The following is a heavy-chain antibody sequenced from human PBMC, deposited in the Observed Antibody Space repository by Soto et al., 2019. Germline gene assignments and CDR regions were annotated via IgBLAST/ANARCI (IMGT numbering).Heavy chain of an antibody. CDR2: IIPIFGTA. CDR1: GGTFSSYA. D-gene: IGHD5-12*01. Sequence: SVKVSCKASGGTFSSYAISWVRQAPGQGLEWMGGIIPIFGTANYAQKFQGRVTITADESTSTAYMELSSLRSEDTAVYYCARDRDGYKSGYDNNGLDYWGQGTLVTVSS. CDR3: ARDRDGYKSGYDNNGLDY. V-gene: IGHV1-69*13. J-gene: IGHJ4*02.